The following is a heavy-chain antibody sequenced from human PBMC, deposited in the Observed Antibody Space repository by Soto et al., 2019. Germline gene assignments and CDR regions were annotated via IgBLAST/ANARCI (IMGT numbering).Heavy chain of an antibody. D-gene: IGHD6-6*01. CDR2: IWYDGSNK. V-gene: IGHV3-33*01. CDR1: GFTFSSYG. Sequence: GGSLRLSCAASGFTFSSYGMHWVRQAPGKGLEWVTVIWYDGSNKYYADSVKGRFTISRDNSKNTLYLQMNSLRAEDTAVYYCARDTTRIHPNLYSSSSIGPYYGMDVWGQGTTVTVSS. CDR3: ARDTTRIHPNLYSSSSIGPYYGMDV. J-gene: IGHJ6*02.